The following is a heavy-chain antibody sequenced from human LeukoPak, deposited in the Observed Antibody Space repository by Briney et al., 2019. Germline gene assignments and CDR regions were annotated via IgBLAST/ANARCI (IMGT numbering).Heavy chain of an antibody. CDR3: ARNPSELGDAFDI. V-gene: IGHV1-46*01. CDR2: INPSGGST. D-gene: IGHD1-26*01. Sequence: GASVKVSCKASGYTFTSYYMYWVRQAPGQGLEWMGIINPSGGSTSYAQKFQGRVTMTRDMSTSTVYMELSSLRSEDTAVYYCARNPSELGDAFDIWGQGTMVTVSS. CDR1: GYTFTSYY. J-gene: IGHJ3*02.